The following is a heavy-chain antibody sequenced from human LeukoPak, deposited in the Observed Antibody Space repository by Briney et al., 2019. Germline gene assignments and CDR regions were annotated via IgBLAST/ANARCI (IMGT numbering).Heavy chain of an antibody. V-gene: IGHV1-58*01. J-gene: IGHJ6*02. D-gene: IGHD2-15*01. CDR3: AAGYCSGGSCYPYYYYGMDV. CDR1: GFTFTSSA. CDR2: IVVGSGNT. Sequence: GASVKVSCKASGFTFTSSAVQWVRQARGQRLEWIGWIVVGSGNTNYAQKLQERVTITRDISTSTAYMELSSLRSEDTAVYYCAAGYCSGGSCYPYYYYGMDVWGQGTTVTVSS.